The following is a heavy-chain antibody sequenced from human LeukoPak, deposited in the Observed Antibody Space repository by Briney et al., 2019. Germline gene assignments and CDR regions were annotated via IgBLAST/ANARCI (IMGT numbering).Heavy chain of an antibody. CDR2: VSGSGDNT. CDR1: GFTFSSYW. CDR3: ARWGNDYSQFDS. V-gene: IGHV3-23*01. D-gene: IGHD4-11*01. J-gene: IGHJ4*02. Sequence: GGSLRLSCTASGFTFSSYWMSWVRQAPGKGLEWVSVVSGSGDNTNYADSVKGRFTISRDNSKNTLFLQMNSLRTEDTAVYFCARWGNDYSQFDSWGQGTLVTVS.